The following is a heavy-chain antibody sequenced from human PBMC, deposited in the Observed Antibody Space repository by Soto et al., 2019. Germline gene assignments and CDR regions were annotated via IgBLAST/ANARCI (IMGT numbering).Heavy chain of an antibody. J-gene: IGHJ4*02. Sequence: SETLSLTCTVSGGSVNSGSYYWSWIRQPPGKGLEWIGYIYYSGSTNYNPSLKSRVTISVDKSKNQFSLKLSSVTAADTAVYYCAREQYCYDSSGYYQGVWGQGTLVTVS. CDR3: AREQYCYDSSGYYQGV. D-gene: IGHD3-22*01. V-gene: IGHV4-61*01. CDR1: GGSVNSGSYY. CDR2: IYYSGST.